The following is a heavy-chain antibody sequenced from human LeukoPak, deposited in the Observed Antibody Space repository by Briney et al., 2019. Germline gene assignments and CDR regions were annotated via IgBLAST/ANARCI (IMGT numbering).Heavy chain of an antibody. CDR3: ARGVATTNWFDP. CDR2: IIPIFGLA. J-gene: IGHJ5*02. D-gene: IGHD5-12*01. Sequence: SVKVSCKASGGTFSSYAISWVRQAPGQGLEWMGRIIPIFGLANYAQKFQGRVTITADKSTSTAYMELSSLRSEDTAVYYCARGVATTNWFDPWGQGTLVTVSS. V-gene: IGHV1-69*04. CDR1: GGTFSSYA.